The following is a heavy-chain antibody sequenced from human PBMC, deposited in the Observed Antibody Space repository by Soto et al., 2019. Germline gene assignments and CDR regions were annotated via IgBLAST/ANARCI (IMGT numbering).Heavy chain of an antibody. J-gene: IGHJ6*02. CDR2: IYRGDSDT. Sequence: PGESLKISCKGSGYCFTSYWIGWGRQMPGKGLEWMGIIYRGDSDTRYSPSFQGQVTISADKSITTAYLKWSSLKASDNAMYYCARLGESIAAQYGMDVWGQGTTVTVSS. CDR1: GYCFTSYW. CDR3: ARLGESIAAQYGMDV. V-gene: IGHV5-51*01. D-gene: IGHD6-6*01.